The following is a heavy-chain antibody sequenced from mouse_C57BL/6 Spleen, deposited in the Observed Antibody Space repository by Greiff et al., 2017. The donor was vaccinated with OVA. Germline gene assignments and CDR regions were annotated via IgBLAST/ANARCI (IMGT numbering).Heavy chain of an antibody. J-gene: IGHJ3*01. D-gene: IGHD1-1*02. CDR2: IRNKANNHAT. V-gene: IGHV6-6*01. CDR3: TYYGPSAWFAY. CDR1: GFTFSDAW. Sequence: EVMLVESGGGLVQPGGSMKLSCAASGFTFSDAWMDWVRQSPEKGLEWVAEIRNKANNHATYYAESVKGRFTISRDDSKSSVYLQMNSLRAEDTVIYYCTYYGPSAWFAYWGQGTLVTVSA.